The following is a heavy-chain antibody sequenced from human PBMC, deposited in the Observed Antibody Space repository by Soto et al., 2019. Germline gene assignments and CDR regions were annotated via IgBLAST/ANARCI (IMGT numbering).Heavy chain of an antibody. Sequence: EVQLVESGGGLVQPGGSLRLSCAASGFTFSSYSMNWVRQAPGKGLEWVSYISSSSSTIYYADSVKGRFTISRDNAKNSLYLQMNSLRDEDTAVYYCARVLDGYCSSTSCYTGYYGMDVWGQGTTVTVSS. CDR2: ISSSSSTI. J-gene: IGHJ6*02. D-gene: IGHD2-2*02. CDR3: ARVLDGYCSSTSCYTGYYGMDV. V-gene: IGHV3-48*02. CDR1: GFTFSSYS.